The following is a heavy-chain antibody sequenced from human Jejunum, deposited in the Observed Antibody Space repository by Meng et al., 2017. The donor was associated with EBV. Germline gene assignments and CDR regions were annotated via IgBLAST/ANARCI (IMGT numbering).Heavy chain of an antibody. Sequence: AELQQAAPGGATPSAPLSLTGAVSGGSTSSSHWWSWVRQPPGKGLKWIGEMPTDGSTNYNPSLKSRVTISVDNSKNQFSLKLTSVTAADTAVYYCAKSNDYSLNSWGQGTLVTVSS. CDR1: GGSTSSSHW. CDR2: MPTDGST. D-gene: IGHD4-11*01. J-gene: IGHJ4*02. CDR3: AKSNDYSLNS. V-gene: IGHV4-4*02.